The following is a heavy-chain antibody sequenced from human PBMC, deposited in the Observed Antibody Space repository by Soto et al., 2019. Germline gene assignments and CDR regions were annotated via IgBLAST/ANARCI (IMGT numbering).Heavy chain of an antibody. D-gene: IGHD2-2*01. CDR2: ILYSGST. Sequence: SETLSLTCTVSGGSITSSDYSWGWIRHSPEKGLEWIANILYSGSTYYNPSLKSRVTISVDTSKNQFSLKLSSVTAADTAVYYCAVTISSRAYYGMDVWGQGTTVTVSS. CDR3: AVTISSRAYYGMDV. V-gene: IGHV4-39*01. CDR1: GGSITSSDYS. J-gene: IGHJ6*02.